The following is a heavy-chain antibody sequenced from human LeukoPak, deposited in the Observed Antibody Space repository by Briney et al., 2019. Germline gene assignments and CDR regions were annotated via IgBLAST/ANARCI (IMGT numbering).Heavy chain of an antibody. CDR2: ISYTGTT. V-gene: IGHV4-59*08. CDR3: ARHFGSAKNWFDP. CDR1: GDSISKYY. Sequence: KSSETLSLTCTVSGDSISKYYWSWIRQPPGRGLEWIGYISYTGTTTYTPSLMTRVTITSDTPKNQFSLKLTSVTAADTAVYYCARHFGSAKNWFDPWGQGTLVTVSS. J-gene: IGHJ5*02. D-gene: IGHD3-16*01.